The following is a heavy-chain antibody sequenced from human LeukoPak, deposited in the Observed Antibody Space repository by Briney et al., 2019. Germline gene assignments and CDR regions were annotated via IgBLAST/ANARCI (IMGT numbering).Heavy chain of an antibody. CDR1: GGTFSSYA. D-gene: IGHD3-10*01. Sequence: ASVKVSCKASGGTFSSYAISWVRQAPGQGLEWMGWISAYNGNTNYAQKLQGRVTMTTDTSTSTAYMELRSLRSDDTAVYYCARDLGVRRPHYYYYGMDVWGQGTTVTVSS. CDR3: ARDLGVRRPHYYYYGMDV. V-gene: IGHV1-18*01. J-gene: IGHJ6*02. CDR2: ISAYNGNT.